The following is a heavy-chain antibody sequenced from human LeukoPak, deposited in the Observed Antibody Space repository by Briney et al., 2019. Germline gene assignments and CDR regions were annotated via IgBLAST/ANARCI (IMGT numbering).Heavy chain of an antibody. Sequence: QTGGSLRLSCAASGFTFSSYAMSWVRQAPGKGLEWVSAISGSGGSTYYADSVKGRFTISRDNSKNTLYLQMNSLRAEDTAMYYCAKDHISLLRGTIMSPESGRFDYWGQGTLVTVSS. V-gene: IGHV3-23*01. J-gene: IGHJ4*02. CDR2: ISGSGGST. CDR1: GFTFSSYA. D-gene: IGHD1/OR15-1a*01. CDR3: AKDHISLLRGTIMSPESGRFDY.